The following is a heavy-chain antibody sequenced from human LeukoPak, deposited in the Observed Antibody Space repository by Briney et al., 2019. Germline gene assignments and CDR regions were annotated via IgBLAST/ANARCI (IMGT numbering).Heavy chain of an antibody. Sequence: ASVKVSCKASGYTFTGYYMHWVRQAPGQGLEWMGWISAYNGNTNYAQKLQGRVTMTTDTSTSTAYMELRSLRSDDTAVYYCARGGIAVAGTVGVDYWGQGTLVTVSS. V-gene: IGHV1-18*04. D-gene: IGHD6-19*01. CDR1: GYTFTGYY. CDR3: ARGGIAVAGTVGVDY. J-gene: IGHJ4*02. CDR2: ISAYNGNT.